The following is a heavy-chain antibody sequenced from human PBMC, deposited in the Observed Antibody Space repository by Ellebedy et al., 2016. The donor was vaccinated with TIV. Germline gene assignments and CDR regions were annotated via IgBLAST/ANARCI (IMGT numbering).Heavy chain of an antibody. CDR1: GDSISSTNYF. CDR2: LNYGGES. D-gene: IGHD5-12*01. Sequence: MPSETLSLTCIVSGDSISSTNYFWGWIRQSPGKGLEWIGSLNYGGESYFDPSLKSRVTMSLDTSKNPFSLKVNSVTAADTAIYYCASHRGFYSGWSFDYWGQGTLTTVSS. CDR3: ASHRGFYSGWSFDY. J-gene: IGHJ4*02. V-gene: IGHV4-39*07.